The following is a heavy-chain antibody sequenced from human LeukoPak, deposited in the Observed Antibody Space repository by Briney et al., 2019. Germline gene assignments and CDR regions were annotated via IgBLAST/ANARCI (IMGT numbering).Heavy chain of an antibody. V-gene: IGHV4-39*07. Sequence: SETLSLTCTVSGGSISSNFYYWGWIRQPPGKGLEWIGSMSYSGTTYYNLSLKGRVTISVDTSKNQFSLKLSSVTAADTAVYYCARGRYSSSWERDWYFDLWGRSTLVTVSS. D-gene: IGHD6-13*01. CDR2: MSYSGTT. CDR3: ARGRYSSSWERDWYFDL. CDR1: GGSISSNFYY. J-gene: IGHJ2*01.